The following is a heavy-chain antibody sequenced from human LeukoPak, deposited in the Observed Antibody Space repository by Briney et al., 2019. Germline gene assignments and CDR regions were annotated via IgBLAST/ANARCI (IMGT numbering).Heavy chain of an antibody. CDR3: AREDVVVVTAPGGYYMDV. V-gene: IGHV3-48*01. CDR2: ISSSSSTT. CDR1: EFTFSSYS. Sequence: GGSLRLSCAASEFTFSSYSMNWVRQAPGKGLEWVSHISSSSSTTYYADSVKGRFTISRDNAKNSLYLQMNSLRAEDTAVYYCAREDVVVVTAPGGYYMDVWGKGTTVTVSS. J-gene: IGHJ6*03. D-gene: IGHD2-15*01.